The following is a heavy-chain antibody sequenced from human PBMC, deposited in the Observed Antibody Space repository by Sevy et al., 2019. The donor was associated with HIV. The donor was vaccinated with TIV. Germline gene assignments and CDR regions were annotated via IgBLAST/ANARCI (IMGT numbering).Heavy chain of an antibody. Sequence: SETLSLTCTVSGASISGGGYYWSWIRQHPGKGLEWIGYIYYSGSTSSSPSLKSRVEISVDTSKNQFSLKLSSVTAADTTVYYCARDGSGTYPNPFDYWGQGTLVTVSS. J-gene: IGHJ4*02. V-gene: IGHV4-31*03. CDR1: GASISGGGYY. CDR3: ARDGSGTYPNPFDY. D-gene: IGHD1-26*01. CDR2: IYYSGST.